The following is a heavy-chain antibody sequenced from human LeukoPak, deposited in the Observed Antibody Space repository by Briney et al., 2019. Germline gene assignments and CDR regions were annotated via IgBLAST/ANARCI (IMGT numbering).Heavy chain of an antibody. D-gene: IGHD1-26*01. CDR3: ARDPYSGNYGTYYYYYMDV. V-gene: IGHV3-21*01. J-gene: IGHJ6*03. CDR2: ITSSGTYT. CDR1: GFTFSNYN. Sequence: GGSLRFSCAASGFTFSNYNMNWVRQAPGKAMEWVSSITSSGTYTFYADSVKGGFTISRDNAKNSLYLQMDSLGPEDTAVYYCARDPYSGNYGTYYYYYMDVWGKGTTVTISS.